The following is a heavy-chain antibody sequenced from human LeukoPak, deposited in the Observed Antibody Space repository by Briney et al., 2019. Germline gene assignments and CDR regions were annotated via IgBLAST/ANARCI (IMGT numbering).Heavy chain of an antibody. D-gene: IGHD5-24*01. CDR1: GGSFSGHY. CDR2: INHSGST. V-gene: IGHV4-34*01. Sequence: SETLSLTCAVYGGSFSGHYWNWIRQPPGKGLEWIGEINHSGSTSYNPSLRSRVTISVDTSKSHFSLNLTSVTAADTAVYYCARGPRISVMATITWHFNYWGQGTLVTVSS. CDR3: ARGPRISVMATITWHFNY. J-gene: IGHJ4*02.